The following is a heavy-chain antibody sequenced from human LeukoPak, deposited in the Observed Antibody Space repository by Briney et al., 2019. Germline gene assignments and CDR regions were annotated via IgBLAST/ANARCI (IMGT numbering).Heavy chain of an antibody. CDR2: ISGSGSNK. CDR3: ATSQSSVAGIVGD. J-gene: IGHJ4*02. CDR1: GFTFSSYA. D-gene: IGHD6-19*01. V-gene: IGHV3-48*04. Sequence: GGSLRLSCAASGFTFSSYAMSWVRQAPGKGLEWVSYISGSGSNKYYADSVKGRFTISRDNAKNSLYLQMNSLRVEDTAVYYCATSQSSVAGIVGDWGQGTLVTVSS.